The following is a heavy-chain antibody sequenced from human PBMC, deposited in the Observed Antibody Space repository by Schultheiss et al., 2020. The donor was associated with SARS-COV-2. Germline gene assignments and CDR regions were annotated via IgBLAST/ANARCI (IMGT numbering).Heavy chain of an antibody. Sequence: GGSLRLSCAASGFTFSSYSMNWVRQAPGKGLEWVTFLSDDGLRKYSADSGKGRFTISRDTSKNTLYLQLNSLRAEDTAVYYCARASPYFDYWGQGALVTVSS. CDR2: LSDDGLRK. CDR3: ARASPYFDY. V-gene: IGHV3-30*03. J-gene: IGHJ4*02. CDR1: GFTFSSYS.